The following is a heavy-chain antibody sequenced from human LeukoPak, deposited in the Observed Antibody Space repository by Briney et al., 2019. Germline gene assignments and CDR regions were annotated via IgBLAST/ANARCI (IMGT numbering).Heavy chain of an antibody. CDR2: IYYSGST. CDR1: GGSISSYY. J-gene: IGHJ6*02. Sequence: SETLSLTCTVSGGSISSYYWSWIRQPPGKGLEWIGYIYYSGSTNYNPSLKSRVTISVDTSKNQFSLKLSSVTAADTAVYYCARAHYDILTGYYYYYYGMDVWGQGTTVTVSS. V-gene: IGHV4-59*01. CDR3: ARAHYDILTGYYYYYYGMDV. D-gene: IGHD3-9*01.